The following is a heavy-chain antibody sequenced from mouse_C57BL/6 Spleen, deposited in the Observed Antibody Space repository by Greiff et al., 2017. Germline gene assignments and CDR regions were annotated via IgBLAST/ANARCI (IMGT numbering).Heavy chain of an antibody. CDR2: IYPGNGDT. V-gene: IGHV1-82*01. Sequence: VQLQQSGPELVKPGASVKISCKASGYAFSSSWMNWVKQRPGKGLEWIGRIYPGNGDTNYNGKFKGKATLTAEKSSSPAYMHLSRLTTQASAVSFVAQGDGDYPHYAFDYWGQGTSVTVSS. CDR1: GYAFSSSW. J-gene: IGHJ4*01. CDR3: AQGDGDYPHYAFDY. D-gene: IGHD2-13*01.